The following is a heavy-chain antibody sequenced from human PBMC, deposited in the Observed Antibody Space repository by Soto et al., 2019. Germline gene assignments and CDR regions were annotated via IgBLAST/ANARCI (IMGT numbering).Heavy chain of an antibody. Sequence: ASVKVSCKASGYTFTSYDINWVRQATGQGLEWMGWMNPNSGNTGYAQKFQGRVTMTRNTSISTAYMELSSLRSEDTAVYYCAGVWGIQLWSYMGYCGQGSLVTVSS. D-gene: IGHD5-18*01. J-gene: IGHJ4*02. V-gene: IGHV1-8*01. CDR3: AGVWGIQLWSYMGY. CDR1: GYTFTSYD. CDR2: MNPNSGNT.